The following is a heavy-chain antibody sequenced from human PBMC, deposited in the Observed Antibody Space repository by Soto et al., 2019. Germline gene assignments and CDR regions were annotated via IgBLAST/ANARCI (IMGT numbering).Heavy chain of an antibody. CDR3: ARSLASYYDFWCGYYPYGMDV. D-gene: IGHD3-3*01. CDR1: GFSLSTSGMC. CDR2: IDWDDDK. J-gene: IGHJ6*02. V-gene: IGHV2-70*11. Sequence: SGPTLVNPTQTLTLTCTFSGFSLSTSGMCVSWIRQPPGKALEWLARIDWDDDKYYSTSLKTRLTISKDTSKNQVVLTMTNMDPVDTATYYCARSLASYYDFWCGYYPYGMDVWAQGT.